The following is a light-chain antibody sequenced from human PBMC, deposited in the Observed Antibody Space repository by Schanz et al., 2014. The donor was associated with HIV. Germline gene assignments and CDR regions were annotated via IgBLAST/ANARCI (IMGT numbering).Light chain of an antibody. J-gene: IGLJ1*01. V-gene: IGLV1-40*01. Sequence: QSVLTQPPSVSGAPGQRVTISCTGSSSNIGAGYDVHWYQQLPGTAPKLLIFDNDNRPSGVPDRISASKSGTSASLAITGLQGDDEADYYCSSYAGSNNVFGTGTKLTVL. CDR1: SSNIGAGYD. CDR3: SSYAGSNNV. CDR2: DND.